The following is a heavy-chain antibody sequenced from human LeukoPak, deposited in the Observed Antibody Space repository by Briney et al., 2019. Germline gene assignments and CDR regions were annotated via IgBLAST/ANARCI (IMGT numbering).Heavy chain of an antibody. CDR1: GFTFSSYA. V-gene: IGHV3-23*01. CDR3: AKDSLATLYDSSGYYYDY. Sequence: PGGSLRLSCAASGFTFSSYAMSWVRQAPGKGLEWVSAISGSGGSTYYADSVKGRFTISRDNSKNTLYLQMNSLRAEDTAVYYCAKDSLATLYDSSGYYYDYWGQGTLVTVSS. D-gene: IGHD3-22*01. CDR2: ISGSGGST. J-gene: IGHJ4*02.